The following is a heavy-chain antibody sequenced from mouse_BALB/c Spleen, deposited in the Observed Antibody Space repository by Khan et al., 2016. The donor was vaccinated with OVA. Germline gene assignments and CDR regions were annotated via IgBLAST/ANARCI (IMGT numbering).Heavy chain of an antibody. V-gene: IGHV3-2*02. CDR1: GYSITTNYA. Sequence: EVQLVESGPGLVKPSQSLSLTCTVTGYSITTNYAWDWIRQFPGNKLEWMGYISYSGSTIYNPSLKSRISITRDTSKNQFFLQLNSVTTEDTATYYCARKNYYGYAVDYWGQGTSVTVSS. CDR2: ISYSGST. D-gene: IGHD1-1*01. CDR3: ARKNYYGYAVDY. J-gene: IGHJ4*01.